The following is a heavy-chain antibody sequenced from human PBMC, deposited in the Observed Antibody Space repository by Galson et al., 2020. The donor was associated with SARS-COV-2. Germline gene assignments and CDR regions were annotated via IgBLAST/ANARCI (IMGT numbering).Heavy chain of an antibody. V-gene: IGHV1-8*01. Sequence: ASVKVSCKASGYTFTSYDINWVRQATGQGLEWMGWMNPNSGNTGYAQKFQGRVTMTRNTSISTAYMELSSLRSEDTAVYYCARGGYCGGDCYLRHFDYWGQGTLVTVSS. J-gene: IGHJ4*02. CDR2: MNPNSGNT. CDR3: ARGGYCGGDCYLRHFDY. CDR1: GYTFTSYD. D-gene: IGHD2-21*02.